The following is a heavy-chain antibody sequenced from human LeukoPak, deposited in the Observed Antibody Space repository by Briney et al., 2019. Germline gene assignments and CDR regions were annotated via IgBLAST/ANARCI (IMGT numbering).Heavy chain of an antibody. V-gene: IGHV3-23*01. CDR1: GFTFSSYA. D-gene: IGHD6-13*01. CDR2: ISGSGGST. CDR3: AKASYSSSWYALYFDY. Sequence: GGSLRLSCAASGFTFSSYAMSWVRQAPGKGLEWVSAISGSGGSTYYADSVKGRFTISRDNSKNTLYLQMNSLRAEDTAVYYCAKASYSSSWYALYFDYWGQGTLVTVSS. J-gene: IGHJ4*02.